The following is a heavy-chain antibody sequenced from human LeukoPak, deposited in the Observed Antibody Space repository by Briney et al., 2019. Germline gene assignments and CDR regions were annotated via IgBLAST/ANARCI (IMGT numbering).Heavy chain of an antibody. CDR1: GGTFSSYA. Sequence: ASVKVSCKASGGTFSSYAISWVRQAPGQGLEWMGGIIPIFGTANYAQKFQGRVTITADKSTSTAYMELSSLRPEDTAVYYCASRGEYSSSWYLFWGQGTLVTVSS. CDR3: ASRGEYSSSWYLF. V-gene: IGHV1-69*06. D-gene: IGHD6-13*01. J-gene: IGHJ4*02. CDR2: IIPIFGTA.